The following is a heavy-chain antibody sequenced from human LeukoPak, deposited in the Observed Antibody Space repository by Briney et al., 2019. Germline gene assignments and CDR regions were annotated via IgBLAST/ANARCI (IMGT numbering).Heavy chain of an antibody. V-gene: IGHV3-11*01. Sequence: GGSLRLSCAASGFTFSDYYMSWIRQAPGKGLEWVSYISSSGSTIYYADSVKGRFTISRDNSKNTLYLQMNSLRAEDTAVYYCAREKVTFGGVIVLDAFDIWGQGTMGTVSS. J-gene: IGHJ3*02. CDR2: ISSSGSTI. CDR1: GFTFSDYY. D-gene: IGHD3-16*02. CDR3: AREKVTFGGVIVLDAFDI.